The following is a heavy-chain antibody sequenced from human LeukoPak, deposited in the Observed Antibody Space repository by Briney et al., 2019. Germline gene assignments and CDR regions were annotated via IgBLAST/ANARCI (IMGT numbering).Heavy chain of an antibody. Sequence: GGSLRLSCAASGFTVSGNYMNWVRQAPGKGLEWVSVIYSDGSTYYADSVKGRFSISRDNSKNTLYLQMNSLNVEDTAIYFCAKDVVANYYAYDGMDVWGQGTTVTVSS. J-gene: IGHJ6*02. CDR3: AKDVVANYYAYDGMDV. CDR2: IYSDGST. D-gene: IGHD2-15*01. CDR1: GFTVSGNY. V-gene: IGHV3-53*05.